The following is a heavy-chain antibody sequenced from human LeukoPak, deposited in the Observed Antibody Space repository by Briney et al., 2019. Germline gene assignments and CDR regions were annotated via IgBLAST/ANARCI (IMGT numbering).Heavy chain of an antibody. V-gene: IGHV3-15*07. Sequence: PGGSLRLSCAASGFNFHNDWMNWVRQAPGKGLEWVGRIKSEIDGGTTDYAAPVKGRFTISRDDSKNTLYLQMNSLKTEDTAVYYCTTDDYGGNSGGYWGQGTLVTVSS. CDR1: GFNFHNDW. CDR3: TTDDYGGNSGGY. D-gene: IGHD4-23*01. CDR2: IKSEIDGGTT. J-gene: IGHJ4*02.